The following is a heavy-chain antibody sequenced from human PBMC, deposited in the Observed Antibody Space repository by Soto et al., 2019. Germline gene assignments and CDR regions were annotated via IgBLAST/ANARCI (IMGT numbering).Heavy chain of an antibody. V-gene: IGHV4-30-4*01. D-gene: IGHD3-10*01. CDR1: GGSISSGDYY. J-gene: IGHJ5*02. CDR3: ARQYPQFGNWFDP. Sequence: SETLSLTCTVSGGSISSGDYYWSWIRQPPGKGLEWIGYIYYSGSTYYNPSLKSRVTISVDTSKNQFSLKLRSVTAADTAVYYCARQYPQFGNWFDPWGQGTLVTVSS. CDR2: IYYSGST.